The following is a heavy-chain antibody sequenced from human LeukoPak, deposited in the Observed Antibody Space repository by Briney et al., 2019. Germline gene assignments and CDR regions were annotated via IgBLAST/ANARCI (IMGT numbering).Heavy chain of an antibody. CDR1: GFTFSSYA. V-gene: IGHV3-23*01. J-gene: IGHJ5*02. CDR2: ISGSGGST. CDR3: AKGDIAAAGDNWFDP. D-gene: IGHD6-13*01. Sequence: TGGSLRLSCAASGFTFSSYAMSWVRQAPGKGLEWVSAISGSGGSTYYADSVKGRFTISRDNSKNTLYPQMNSLRAEDTAVYYCAKGDIAAAGDNWFDPWGQGTLVTVSS.